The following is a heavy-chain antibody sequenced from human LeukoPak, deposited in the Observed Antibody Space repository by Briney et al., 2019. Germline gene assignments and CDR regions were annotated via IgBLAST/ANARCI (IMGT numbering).Heavy chain of an antibody. Sequence: GGSLRLSCAASGFTFSSYWMHWVRQAPGKGLVWVSRINSDGSSTSYADSVKGRFTISRDNAKNTLYLQMNSLRAEDTAVYYCAGDRADYGYFDYWGQGTLVTVSS. CDR1: GFTFSSYW. V-gene: IGHV3-74*01. CDR3: AGDRADYGYFDY. J-gene: IGHJ4*02. CDR2: INSDGSST. D-gene: IGHD4-17*01.